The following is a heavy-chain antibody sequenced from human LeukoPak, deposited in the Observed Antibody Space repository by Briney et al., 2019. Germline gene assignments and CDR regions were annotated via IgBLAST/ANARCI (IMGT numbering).Heavy chain of an antibody. CDR1: GFTFSSYG. D-gene: IGHD6-19*01. Sequence: PGGSLRLSCAASGFTFSSYGMHWVRQAPGKGLEWIGEINHSGSTNYNPSLKSRVTISVDTSKNQFSLKLSSVTAADTAVYYCARGPRIAVVGPRIRRDEYFQDWGQGTLVTVSS. CDR2: INHSGST. J-gene: IGHJ1*01. CDR3: ARGPRIAVVGPRIRRDEYFQD. V-gene: IGHV4-34*01.